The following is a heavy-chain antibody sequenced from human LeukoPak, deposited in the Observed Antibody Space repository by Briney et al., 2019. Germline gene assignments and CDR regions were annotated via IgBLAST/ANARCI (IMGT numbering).Heavy chain of an antibody. CDR2: ISYDGSNK. V-gene: IGHV3-30*03. D-gene: IGHD4-17*01. CDR3: ARNDYGDYVPLP. Sequence: GGSLRLSCAASGFTFSSYGMHWVRQAPGKGLEWVAVISYDGSNKYYADSVKGRFTISRDNAKNSLYLQMNSLRAEDTAVYYCARNDYGDYVPLPWGQGTLVTVSS. J-gene: IGHJ4*02. CDR1: GFTFSSYG.